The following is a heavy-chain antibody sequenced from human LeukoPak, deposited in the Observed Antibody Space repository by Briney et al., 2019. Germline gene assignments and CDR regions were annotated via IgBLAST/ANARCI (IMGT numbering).Heavy chain of an antibody. V-gene: IGHV4-59*08. CDR3: ARQNARLRTWIGEVDF. CDR1: GGSINNYY. Sequence: SETLSLTCSVSGGSINNYYWSWIRQPPGKGLEWIAYIYYSGTTNYNPSLKSRVTISVDTSKNQFSLMLSSVTAADTAVYYCARQNARLRTWIGEVDFWGQGGLVTVSS. D-gene: IGHD3-10*01. CDR2: IYYSGTT. J-gene: IGHJ4*02.